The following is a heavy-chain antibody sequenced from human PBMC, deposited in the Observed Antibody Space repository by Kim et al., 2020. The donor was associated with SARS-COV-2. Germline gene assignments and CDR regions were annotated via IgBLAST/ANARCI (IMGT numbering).Heavy chain of an antibody. V-gene: IGHV3-11*01. D-gene: IGHD2-15*01. CDR3: ARERGRAFDY. J-gene: IGHJ4*02. Sequence: TYYAASLKGRFTITRDNATNALYLQMNSLGAEDTAVYYCARERGRAFDYWGQGTLVTVSS. CDR2: T.